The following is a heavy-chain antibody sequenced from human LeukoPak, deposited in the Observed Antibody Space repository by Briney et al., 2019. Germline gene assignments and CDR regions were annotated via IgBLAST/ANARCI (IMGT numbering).Heavy chain of an antibody. CDR2: IYSGGST. J-gene: IGHJ4*02. CDR1: GFTVSSNY. V-gene: IGHV3-66*04. Sequence: GGSLRLSCAASGFTVSSNYMSWVRQAPGKGLGWVSVIYSGGSTYYADSVKGRFTISRDNSKNTLYLQMNSQRAEDTAVYYCARLVILTFGGVHFDYWGQGTLVTVSS. D-gene: IGHD3-16*01. CDR3: ARLVILTFGGVHFDY.